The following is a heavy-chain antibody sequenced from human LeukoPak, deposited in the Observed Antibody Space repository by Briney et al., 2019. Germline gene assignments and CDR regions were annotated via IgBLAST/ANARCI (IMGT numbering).Heavy chain of an antibody. CDR3: ARVLVGAYYFDY. Sequence: SETLSLTCAVYGGSFSGYYWSWIRQPPGKGLEWIGEINHSGSTNYNPSLKSRVTISVDTSKNQFSLKLSSVTTADTAVYYCARVLVGAYYFDYWGQGTLVTVSS. CDR1: GGSFSGYY. D-gene: IGHD1-26*01. V-gene: IGHV4-34*01. CDR2: INHSGST. J-gene: IGHJ4*02.